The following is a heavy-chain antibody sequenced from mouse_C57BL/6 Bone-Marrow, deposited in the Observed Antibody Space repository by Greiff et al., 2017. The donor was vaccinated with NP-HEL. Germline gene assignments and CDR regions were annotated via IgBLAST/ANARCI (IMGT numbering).Heavy chain of an antibody. CDR2: IYPGSGST. J-gene: IGHJ2*01. CDR1: GYTFTSYC. CDR3: ARGIYYDYGDY. D-gene: IGHD2-4*01. V-gene: IGHV1-55*01. Sequence: QVHVKQSGAELVKPGASVKMSCKASGYTFTSYCITWVKQRPGQGLEWIGDIYPGSGSTNYHEKFPSTATLTVDPSSSTAYMQLSSLTSEDSSVYYCARGIYYDYGDYWCQGTTLTVSS.